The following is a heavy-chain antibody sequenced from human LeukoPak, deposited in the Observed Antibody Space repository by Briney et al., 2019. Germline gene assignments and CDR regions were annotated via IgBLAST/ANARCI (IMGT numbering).Heavy chain of an antibody. D-gene: IGHD3-3*01. V-gene: IGHV3-7*01. CDR2: IKQDGSEK. CDR3: ARGFGVVVDYYYMDV. J-gene: IGHJ6*03. Sequence: GGSLRLSCAASGFTFSSYWMSWVRQAPGKGLEWVANIKQDGSEKYYVDSVKGRFTISRDNAKNSLYLQMNSLRAEDTAVYYCARGFGVVVDYYYMDVWGKGTTVTVSS. CDR1: GFTFSSYW.